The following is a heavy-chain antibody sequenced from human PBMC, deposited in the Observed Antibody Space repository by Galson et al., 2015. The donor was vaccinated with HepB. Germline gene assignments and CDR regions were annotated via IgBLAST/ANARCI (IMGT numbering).Heavy chain of an antibody. J-gene: IGHJ6*02. CDR1: GGSISSYY. V-gene: IGHV4-59*12. CDR2: IYYSGST. CDR3: ARDLWAETIYYYYGMDV. Sequence: ETLSLTCTVSGGSISSYYWSWIRQPPGKGLEWIGYIYYSGSTNYNPSLKSRVTISVDTSKNQFSLKLSSVTAADTAVYYCARDLWAETIYYYYGMDVWGQGTTVTVSS. D-gene: IGHD1-14*01.